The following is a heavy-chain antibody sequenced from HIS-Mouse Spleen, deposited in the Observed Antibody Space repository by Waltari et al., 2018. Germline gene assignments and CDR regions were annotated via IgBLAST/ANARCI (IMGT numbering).Heavy chain of an antibody. CDR2: IYYSGST. J-gene: IGHJ2*01. Sequence: QLQLQESGQGLVKPSETLSLTCTVSGGSISSSSYYWGWLRQTPGQGLEWIGSIYYSGSTYYNPSLKSRVTISVDTSKNQFSLKLSSVTAADTAVYYCAREIPYSSSWYDWYFDLWGRGTLVTVSS. CDR1: GGSISSSSYY. V-gene: IGHV4-39*07. CDR3: AREIPYSSSWYDWYFDL. D-gene: IGHD6-13*01.